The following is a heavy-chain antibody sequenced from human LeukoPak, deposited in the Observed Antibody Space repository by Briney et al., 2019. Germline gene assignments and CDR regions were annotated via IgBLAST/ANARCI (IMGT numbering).Heavy chain of an antibody. CDR2: IVVGSGNT. CDR1: GFTFSSSA. CDR3: ARGLVMDYGMDV. J-gene: IGHJ6*02. Sequence: SVKVSCKASGFTFSSSAIQWVRQPRGQRLEWMGWIVVGSGNTNYAQRFQERVTITRDMSTSTAYMELSSLRSEDTAVYYRARGLVMDYGMDVWGQGTTVTVSS. V-gene: IGHV1-58*02. D-gene: IGHD3/OR15-3a*01.